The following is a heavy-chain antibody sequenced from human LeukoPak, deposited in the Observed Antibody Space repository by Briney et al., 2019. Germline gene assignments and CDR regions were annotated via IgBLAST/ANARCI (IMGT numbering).Heavy chain of an antibody. CDR1: GGSISSYY. V-gene: IGHV4-59*01. CDR2: IYYSGST. Sequence: SETLSLTCTVSGGSISSYYWSWIRQPPGKGLEWIGYIYYSGSTNYNPSLKSRVTISVDTSKNQFSLKLSSVTAADTAVYYCAKNLIREGPVVNYSSYYSMAVGGKGPTVTASS. D-gene: IGHD5-24*01. CDR3: AKNLIREGPVVNYSSYYSMAV. J-gene: IGHJ6*03.